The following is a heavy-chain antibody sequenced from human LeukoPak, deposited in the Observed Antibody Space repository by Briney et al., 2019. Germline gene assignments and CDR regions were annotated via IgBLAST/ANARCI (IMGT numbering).Heavy chain of an antibody. D-gene: IGHD5-12*01. CDR1: GGSISSSSYY. V-gene: IGHV4-39*07. CDR2: INHRGST. Sequence: PSETLSLTCTVSGGSISSSSYYWGWIRQPPGKGLEWIGEINHRGSTNYNPSLKSRVSISVDTSKNQFSLNLNSVTAADTAVYYCARETATIGFYYYYYMDLWGKGTTVTVS. J-gene: IGHJ6*03. CDR3: ARETATIGFYYYYYMDL.